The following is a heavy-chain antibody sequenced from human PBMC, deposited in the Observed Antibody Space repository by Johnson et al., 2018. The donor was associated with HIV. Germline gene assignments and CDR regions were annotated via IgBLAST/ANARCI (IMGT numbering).Heavy chain of an antibody. CDR1: GFTFVTYG. D-gene: IGHD3-3*01. V-gene: IGHV3-30*02. CDR2: IRYDGSNK. CDR3: ASPVWSGYPFDAFDI. J-gene: IGHJ3*02. Sequence: QVQLVESGGGVVQPGGSLRLSCAASGFTFVTYGMHWVRQAPGKGLEWVAFIRYDGSNKYYADSVKGRFTISRDNSKSTLSLQMNSLRAEDTAVYYCASPVWSGYPFDAFDIWGQGTMVTVSS.